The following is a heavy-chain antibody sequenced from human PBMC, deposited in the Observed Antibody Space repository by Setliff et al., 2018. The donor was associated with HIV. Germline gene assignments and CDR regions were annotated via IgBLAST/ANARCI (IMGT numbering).Heavy chain of an antibody. D-gene: IGHD1-26*01. V-gene: IGHV3-7*03. Sequence: GGSLRLSCAASGLIFSSYWMSWVRQAPGKGLEWVANIKQDGSEKYYVDSVKGRFTISRDNGKNSLYLQMNSLKTEDSAVYYCTTLVGANPWHDAFDIWGQGTMVTVSS. CDR2: IKQDGSEK. CDR3: TTLVGANPWHDAFDI. CDR1: GLIFSSYW. J-gene: IGHJ3*02.